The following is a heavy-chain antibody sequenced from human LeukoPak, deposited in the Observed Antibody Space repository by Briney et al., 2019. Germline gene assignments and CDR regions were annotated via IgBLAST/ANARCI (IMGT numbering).Heavy chain of an antibody. Sequence: HPGGSLRLSCAASGFTFDDYTMHWVRQAPGKGLEWVSLISWDGGSTYYADSVKGRFTISRDNSKNSLYLQMNSLRTEDTALYYCAKDMLNGVVAATPFDYWGQGTLVTVSS. D-gene: IGHD2-15*01. CDR1: GFTFDDYT. J-gene: IGHJ4*02. CDR2: ISWDGGST. V-gene: IGHV3-43*01. CDR3: AKDMLNGVVAATPFDY.